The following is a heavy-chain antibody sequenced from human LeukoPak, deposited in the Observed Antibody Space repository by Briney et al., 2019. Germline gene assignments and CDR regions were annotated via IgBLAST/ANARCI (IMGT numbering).Heavy chain of an antibody. J-gene: IGHJ4*02. CDR2: INANSDGT. D-gene: IGHD4-23*01. Sequence: ASVKVSCKASGYTFTGYYMHCVRQAPGQGLEWMGWINANSDGTDYAQKFQDRVNMTRDTSISTAYMELSRLRSDDTAVYYCARDGHGGNSFDYWGRGTLVTVSS. CDR3: ARDGHGGNSFDY. CDR1: GYTFTGYY. V-gene: IGHV1-2*02.